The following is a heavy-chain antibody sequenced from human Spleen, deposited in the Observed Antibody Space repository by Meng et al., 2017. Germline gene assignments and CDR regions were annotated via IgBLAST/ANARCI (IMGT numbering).Heavy chain of an antibody. CDR3: ARGGGGGCSGGSCYSAFDI. CDR2: IYYSGST. Sequence: SETLSLTCTVSGGSISSSSYYWGWIRQPPGKGLEWIGSIYYSGSTYYNPSLKSRVTISVDTSKNQFSLKLGSVTAADTAVYYCARGGGGGCSGGSCYSAFDIWGQGTMVTVSS. V-gene: IGHV4-39*07. J-gene: IGHJ3*02. D-gene: IGHD2-15*01. CDR1: GGSISSSSYY.